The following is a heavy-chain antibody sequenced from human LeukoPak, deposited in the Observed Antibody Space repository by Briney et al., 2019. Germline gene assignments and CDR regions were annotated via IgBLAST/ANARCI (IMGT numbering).Heavy chain of an antibody. J-gene: IGHJ4*02. Sequence: GGSLRLSCAAPGFTFSKYWMSCVRQAPGEGLEWVANIKHDGSKKYYVDSVMGRFTISRDNAKNSLYLQMNSLRAEDTAVYYCAGEVIYWGQGTLVTVSS. CDR1: GFTFSKYW. CDR2: IKHDGSKK. D-gene: IGHD3-22*01. V-gene: IGHV3-7*01. CDR3: AGEVIY.